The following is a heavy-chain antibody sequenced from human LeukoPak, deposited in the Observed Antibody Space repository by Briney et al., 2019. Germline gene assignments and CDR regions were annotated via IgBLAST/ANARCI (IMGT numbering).Heavy chain of an antibody. Sequence: PGGSLRLSCAASGFTFDDYAMHWVRQAPGKGLEWVSLISWDGGSTYYADSVKGRFTISRDNSKNSLYLQMNSLRAEDTALYYCAKDIGGIVGPSGNAFDIWGQGTMVTVSS. CDR2: ISWDGGST. CDR1: GFTFDDYA. J-gene: IGHJ3*02. CDR3: AKDIGGIVGPSGNAFDI. V-gene: IGHV3-43D*03. D-gene: IGHD1-26*01.